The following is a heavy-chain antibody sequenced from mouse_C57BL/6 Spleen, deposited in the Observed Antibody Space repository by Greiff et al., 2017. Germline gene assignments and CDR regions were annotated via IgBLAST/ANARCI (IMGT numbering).Heavy chain of an antibody. Sequence: QVQLQQPGAELVMPGASVKLSCKASGYTFTSYWMHWVKQRPGQGLEWIGEIDPSDSYTNYNQKFKGKSTLTVDKSSSTAYMQLSSLTSEDSAVYYCARGGGLYGYDGRRLSWLAYWGQGTLVTVSA. CDR3: ARGGGLYGYDGRRLSWLAY. CDR1: GYTFTSYW. D-gene: IGHD2-2*01. CDR2: IDPSDSYT. J-gene: IGHJ3*01. V-gene: IGHV1-69*01.